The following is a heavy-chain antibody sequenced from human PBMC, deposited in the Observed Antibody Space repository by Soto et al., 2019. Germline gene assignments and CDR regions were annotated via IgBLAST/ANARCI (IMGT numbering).Heavy chain of an antibody. CDR1: GGTFSSYA. D-gene: IGHD3-10*01. V-gene: IGHV1-69*13. J-gene: IGHJ6*02. CDR2: IIPIFGTA. CDR3: ARERGSGSGSYTGMDV. Sequence: ASVKVSCKASGGTFSSYAISWVRQAPGQGLEWMGGIIPIFGTANYAQKFQGRVTITADESTSTAYMELSSLRSEDTAVYYCARERGSGSGSYTGMDVWGQGXTVTVYS.